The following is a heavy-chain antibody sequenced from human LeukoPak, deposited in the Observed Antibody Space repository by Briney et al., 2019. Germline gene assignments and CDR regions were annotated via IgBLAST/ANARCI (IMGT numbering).Heavy chain of an antibody. CDR3: ARRFDGSLGVDY. D-gene: IGHD1-26*01. V-gene: IGHV3-53*04. CDR1: GFTVSSNY. Sequence: GGSLRLSCTASGFTVSSNYMSWVRQAPGKGLEWVSVMYSGGSTYYAASVKGRFTISRHNSKNTLYLQMNSLRAADTALYYFARRFDGSLGVDYWGEGSPV. CDR2: MYSGGST. J-gene: IGHJ4*02.